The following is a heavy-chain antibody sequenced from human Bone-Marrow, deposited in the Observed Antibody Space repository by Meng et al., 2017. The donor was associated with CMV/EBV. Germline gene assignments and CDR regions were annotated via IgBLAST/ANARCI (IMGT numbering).Heavy chain of an antibody. V-gene: IGHV6-1*01. J-gene: IGHJ6*02. CDR1: GDSVSSNSAA. CDR2: TYYRSKWYN. Sequence: SQTLSLTCAISGDSVSSNSAAWNWIRQSPSRGLEWLGRTYYRSKWYNDYAVSVESRITINPDTSKNQFSLQLNSVTPEDTAVYYCARGGLARPIYYYYGMDVWGQGTTVTVSS. D-gene: IGHD6-6*01. CDR3: ARGGLARPIYYYYGMDV.